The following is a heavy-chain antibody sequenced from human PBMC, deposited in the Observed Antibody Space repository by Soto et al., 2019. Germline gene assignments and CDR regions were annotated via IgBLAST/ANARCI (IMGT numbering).Heavy chain of an antibody. Sequence: QVRLVQSGAEVKKPGASVKVSCKASGYTFTSYAMHWVRQAPGQRLEWMGWINAGNGNTKYSQKFQGRVTITRDTSASTAYMELSSLRAEDTAVYYCARDGGDYDVWGPRGGNWFDPWGQGTLVTVSS. CDR2: INAGNGNT. J-gene: IGHJ5*02. V-gene: IGHV1-3*01. CDR1: GYTFTSYA. D-gene: IGHD4-17*01. CDR3: ARDGGDYDVWGPRGGNWFDP.